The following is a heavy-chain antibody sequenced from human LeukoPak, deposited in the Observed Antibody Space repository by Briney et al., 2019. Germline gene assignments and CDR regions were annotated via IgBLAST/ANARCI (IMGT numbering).Heavy chain of an antibody. J-gene: IGHJ6*02. CDR1: GXXXXXYD. D-gene: IGHD2-2*01. CDR3: ASPVVPAAVTPYYYYYGMDV. V-gene: IGHV1-8*01. CDR2: XNPXXXNT. Sequence: ASVKVSCKXSGXXXXXYDXXWVRQATGXXXXXXXXXNPXXXNTGYAQKFQGRVTMTRNTSISTAYMELSSLRSEDTAVYYCASPVVPAAVTPYYYYYGMDVWGQGTTVTVSS.